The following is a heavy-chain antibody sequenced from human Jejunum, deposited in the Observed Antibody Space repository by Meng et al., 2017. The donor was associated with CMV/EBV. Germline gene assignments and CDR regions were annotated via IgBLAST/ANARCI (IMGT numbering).Heavy chain of an antibody. CDR1: RFTFRNYA. J-gene: IGHJ4*02. CDR2: IGASGGST. D-gene: IGHD3/OR15-3a*01. Sequence: SCAATRFTFRNYAMSWVRQTPGKGLEWVSGIGASGGSTYYADSVKGRFTISRDNINNILYLQMHSLRADDTAVYYCARGAPWTDYDYWGQGTLVTVSS. V-gene: IGHV3-23*01. CDR3: ARGAPWTDYDY.